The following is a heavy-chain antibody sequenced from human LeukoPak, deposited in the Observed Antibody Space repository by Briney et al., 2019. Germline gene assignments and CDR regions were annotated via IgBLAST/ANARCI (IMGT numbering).Heavy chain of an antibody. V-gene: IGHV3-23*01. J-gene: IGHJ4*02. CDR3: AKDRTPDGYYSIDY. CDR2: ITGNAGLI. CDR1: GFTFNTYA. Sequence: GGSLRLSCAASGFTFNTYAMNWVRQAPGKGLEWVSVITGNAGLIAYAHSVRGRFTISRDNSKNMLYLQMNSLTAEDTAVYYCAKDRTPDGYYSIDYWGQGTPVTVSS. D-gene: IGHD3-22*01.